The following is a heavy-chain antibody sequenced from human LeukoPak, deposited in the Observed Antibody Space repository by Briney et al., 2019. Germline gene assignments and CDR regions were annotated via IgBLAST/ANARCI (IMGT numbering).Heavy chain of an antibody. CDR2: ISSNGGST. CDR1: GFTFSSYA. J-gene: IGHJ3*02. Sequence: GGSLRLSCSASGFTFSSYAMHWVRQAPGKGLEYVSAISSNGGSTYYADSVKGRFTISRDNSKNTLYLQMGSLRAEDTAVYYCVKVVTMVRGVIAPDAFDIWGQGTMVTVSS. CDR3: VKVVTMVRGVIAPDAFDI. D-gene: IGHD3-10*01. V-gene: IGHV3-64D*06.